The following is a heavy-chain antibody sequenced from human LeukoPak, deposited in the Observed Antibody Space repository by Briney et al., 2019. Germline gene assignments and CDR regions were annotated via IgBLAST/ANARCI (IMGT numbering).Heavy chain of an antibody. Sequence: SETLSLTCTVSGYSISSGYYWSWIRQPAGKGLEWIGRIYTSGSTNYNPSLKSRVTMSVDTSKNQFSLKLSSVTAADTAVYYCARDPVSYGFDYWGQGTLVTVSS. CDR2: IYTSGST. CDR1: GYSISSGYY. J-gene: IGHJ4*02. D-gene: IGHD1-26*01. CDR3: ARDPVSYGFDY. V-gene: IGHV4-4*07.